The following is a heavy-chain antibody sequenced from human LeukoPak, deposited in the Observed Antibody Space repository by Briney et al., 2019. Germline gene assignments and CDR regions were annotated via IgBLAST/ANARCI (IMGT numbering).Heavy chain of an antibody. CDR2: ISGSGGST. J-gene: IGHJ4*02. Sequence: GGSLRLSCAASGFTFSSYAMNWVRQAPEKGLKWVSGISGSGGSTFYADSVKGRFTISRDNSKNTLYLQMNSLRAEDTAVYYCAKDFWSGYHSGYFDYWGQGTLVTVSS. D-gene: IGHD3-3*01. CDR1: GFTFSSYA. CDR3: AKDFWSGYHSGYFDY. V-gene: IGHV3-23*01.